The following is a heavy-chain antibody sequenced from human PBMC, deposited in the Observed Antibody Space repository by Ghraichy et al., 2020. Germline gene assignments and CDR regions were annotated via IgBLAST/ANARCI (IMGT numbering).Heavy chain of an antibody. J-gene: IGHJ4*02. D-gene: IGHD3-10*01. Sequence: SQTLSLTCTVSGGSISSCNYYWGWIRQPPGKGLEWIGSIYSSGSTYSNPSLKSRVTISVDTSNNQFSLKLSSVTAADTAVYYCARHTLGYGSGSYYRFDFWGQGTLVTVSS. CDR1: GGSISSCNYY. V-gene: IGHV4-39*01. CDR3: ARHTLGYGSGSYYRFDF. CDR2: IYSSGST.